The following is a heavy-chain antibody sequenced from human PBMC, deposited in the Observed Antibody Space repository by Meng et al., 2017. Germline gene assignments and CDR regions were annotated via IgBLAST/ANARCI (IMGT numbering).Heavy chain of an antibody. J-gene: IGHJ4*02. CDR3: AKGSRSSGWND. CDR2: ISTDGTIT. D-gene: IGHD6-19*01. V-gene: IGHV3-23*04. Sequence: EVRLGESGGHLLHPGAVMSTSIEDHGFNFSTNPMYWVRQAPGKGLEWVSAISTDGTITYNADSVKGRFTISRDNSKSTLYLQMNSLRADDTAVYYCAKGSRSSGWNDWGQGTLVTVSS. CDR1: GFNFSTNP.